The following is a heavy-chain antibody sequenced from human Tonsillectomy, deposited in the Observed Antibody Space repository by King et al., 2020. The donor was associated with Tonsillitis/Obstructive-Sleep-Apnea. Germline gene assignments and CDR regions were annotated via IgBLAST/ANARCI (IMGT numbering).Heavy chain of an antibody. CDR1: GGSFSGYY. J-gene: IGHJ6*03. Sequence: VQLQQWGAGLLKPSETLSLTCAVYGGSFSGYYWSWIRQPPGKGLEWIGEINHSGSTNYNPSLKSRVTISVDTSKNQFSLKVSSVTAADTAVYYCARRAYRTPYYYYYMDVWGEGTTVTVSS. CDR3: ARRAYRTPYYYYYMDV. CDR2: INHSGST. D-gene: IGHD2-2*01. V-gene: IGHV4-34*01.